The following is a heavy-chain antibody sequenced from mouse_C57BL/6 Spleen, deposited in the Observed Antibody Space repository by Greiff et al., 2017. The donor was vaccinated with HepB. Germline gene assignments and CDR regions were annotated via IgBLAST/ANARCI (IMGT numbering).Heavy chain of an antibody. Sequence: VQLQQPGTELVKPGASVKLSCKASGYTFTSYWMHWVKQRPGQGLEWIGNINPSNGGTNYNEKFKRKATLTVDNSSITAYMQLSILTSEDSAVYYCARGGDYYTISPWFAYWGQGTLVTVSA. CDR3: ARGGDYYTISPWFAY. CDR2: INPSNGGT. V-gene: IGHV1-53*01. CDR1: GYTFTSYW. J-gene: IGHJ3*01. D-gene: IGHD1-1*01.